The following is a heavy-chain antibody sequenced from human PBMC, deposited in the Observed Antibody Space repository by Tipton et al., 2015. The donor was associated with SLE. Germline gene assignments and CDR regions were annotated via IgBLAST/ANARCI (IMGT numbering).Heavy chain of an antibody. D-gene: IGHD3-9*01. CDR1: GFTFSSSG. V-gene: IGHV3-30*02. J-gene: IGHJ4*02. CDR3: ARDAGYWTGFDY. CDR2: IRFDGNKE. Sequence: SLRLSCAASGFTFSSSGLHWVRQAPGKGLEWVAFIRFDGNKEYYADSVQGRFTISRDNSKNTLSLEMHSLRGEDTAVYYCARDAGYWTGFDYWGQGTLVTVSS.